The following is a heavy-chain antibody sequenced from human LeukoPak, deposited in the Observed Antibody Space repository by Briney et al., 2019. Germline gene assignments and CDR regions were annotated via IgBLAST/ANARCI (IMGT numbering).Heavy chain of an antibody. J-gene: IGHJ4*02. V-gene: IGHV3-7*01. Sequence: GGSLRLSCAASGFTFSSYWMSWVRQAPGKGLEWVANIKQDGSEKYYVGSVKGRFTISRDNAKNSLYLQMDSLRVEDTAVYYCAKDWPDQDGDYGLHWGQGTLVTVSS. CDR1: GFTFSSYW. D-gene: IGHD4-17*01. CDR2: IKQDGSEK. CDR3: AKDWPDQDGDYGLH.